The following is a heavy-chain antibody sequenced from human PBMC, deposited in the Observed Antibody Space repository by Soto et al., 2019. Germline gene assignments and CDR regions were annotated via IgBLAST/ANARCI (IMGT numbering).Heavy chain of an antibody. D-gene: IGHD6-19*01. CDR3: ARQGGWYMDY. V-gene: IGHV4-4*02. CDR2: IHQRGTT. J-gene: IGHJ4*02. CDR1: ADSISSTTW. Sequence: QVQLQESGPGLVKPAGTLSLTCDVSADSISSTTWWSWVRQPPGGGLEWIGEIHQRGTTNYNPSLKSRFPISIDKSKNRFSLTVTSVPAADTAVYYCARQGGWYMDYWGQGTLVTVSS.